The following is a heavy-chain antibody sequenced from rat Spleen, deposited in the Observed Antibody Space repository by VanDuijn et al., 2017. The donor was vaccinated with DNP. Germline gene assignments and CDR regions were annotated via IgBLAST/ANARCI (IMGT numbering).Heavy chain of an antibody. CDR2: IRYDGGTI. V-gene: IGHV5-22*01. CDR1: GFTFSDYY. Sequence: EVQLVESGGGLVQPGRSLKLSCTASGFTFSDYYMAWVRQAPTKGLEWVAYIRYDGGTIHYGDSVKGRFTIFRDNAKSTLYLQMNSLRSEDMANYYCARWYNSGYYFDYWGQGVMVTVSS. J-gene: IGHJ2*01. CDR3: ARWYNSGYYFDY. D-gene: IGHD4-3*01.